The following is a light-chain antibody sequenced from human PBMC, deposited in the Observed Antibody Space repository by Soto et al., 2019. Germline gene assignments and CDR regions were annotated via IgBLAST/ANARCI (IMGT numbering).Light chain of an antibody. CDR2: DNS. Sequence: QSVLTQPPSVSGAPGQRVTISCTGSSSNIGAGYDVHWYQHLPGTAPKLLIYDNSNRPSGVPERFSGSRSGASASLAITGLQAADESDYYCQSYDTSLTGGVFGGGTKLTVL. V-gene: IGLV1-40*01. CDR3: QSYDTSLTGGV. CDR1: SSNIGAGYD. J-gene: IGLJ3*02.